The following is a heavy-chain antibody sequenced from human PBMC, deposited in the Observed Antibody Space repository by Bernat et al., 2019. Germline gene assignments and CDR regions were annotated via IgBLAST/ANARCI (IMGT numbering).Heavy chain of an antibody. CDR1: GFTFSSYA. D-gene: IGHD2-15*01. CDR2: ISGSGGST. Sequence: EVQLLESGGGLVQPGGSLRLSCAASGFTFSSYAMSWVRQAPGKGLEWVSAISGSGGSTYYADSVKGRFTISRDNSKNTLYLQMNSLRAEDTAVYYCASLAGEGGGCFYPGCWFGPRGPGNLGTV. V-gene: IGHV3-23*01. J-gene: IGHJ5*02. CDR3: ASLAGEGGGCFYPGCWFGP.